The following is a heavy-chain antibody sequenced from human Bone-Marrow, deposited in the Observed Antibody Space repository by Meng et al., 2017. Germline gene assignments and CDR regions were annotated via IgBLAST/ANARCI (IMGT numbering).Heavy chain of an antibody. Sequence: QEQPVEVGGGLVKPGGSLGSSCAAFGLTFSDYYMGAIRQAPGRGLEWVSYISSSGSTIYYADSVKGRFTISRDNAKNSLYLQMNSLRAEDTAVYYCACRPPNDYWGQGTLVTVSS. CDR1: GLTFSDYY. CDR3: ACRPPNDY. J-gene: IGHJ4*02. V-gene: IGHV3-11*04. CDR2: ISSSGSTI.